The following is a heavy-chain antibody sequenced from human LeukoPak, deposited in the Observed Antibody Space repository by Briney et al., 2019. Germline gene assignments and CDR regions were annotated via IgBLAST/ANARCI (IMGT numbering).Heavy chain of an antibody. CDR1: GGSIISSDYH. CDR3: ARGVTMIVVVIHDWYFDL. D-gene: IGHD3-22*01. Sequence: SETLSLTYTVSGGSIISSDYHWGWVRQPPGKGLEWIGTISYSGNTDYNPSLRSRVTISVDTSNNQFSLRLGSVTAADTAVYYCARGVTMIVVVIHDWYFDLWGRGTLVTVSS. CDR2: ISYSGNT. V-gene: IGHV4-39*01. J-gene: IGHJ2*01.